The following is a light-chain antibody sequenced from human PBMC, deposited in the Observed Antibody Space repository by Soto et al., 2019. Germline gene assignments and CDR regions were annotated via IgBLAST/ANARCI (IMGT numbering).Light chain of an antibody. J-gene: IGKJ3*01. CDR1: QSVSSSY. CDR3: QQYGSSPFT. V-gene: IGKV3-20*01. CDR2: GAS. Sequence: EIVLTQSPGTLSLSPGERATLSCRASQSVSSSYLALYQQKPGQAPRLLIYGASSRATGIPDRFSDSGSGTDFTLTISRLEPEDFAVYYCQQYGSSPFTFGPGTKVDIK.